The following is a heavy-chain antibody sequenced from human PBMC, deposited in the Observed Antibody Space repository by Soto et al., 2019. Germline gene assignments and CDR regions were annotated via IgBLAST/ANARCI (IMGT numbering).Heavy chain of an antibody. D-gene: IGHD6-19*01. V-gene: IGHV3-23*01. Sequence: GGSLGLSCAASGFTFSIYAMSWVCQAPGKGLEWVSAISGSGGSTHYADSVKGRFTISRDSSKNTVSLEMTSLRAEDTAVYYCAKGGQQWLVTSDFNYWGQGALVTVSS. CDR3: AKGGQQWLVTSDFNY. J-gene: IGHJ4*02. CDR2: ISGSGGST. CDR1: GFTFSIYA.